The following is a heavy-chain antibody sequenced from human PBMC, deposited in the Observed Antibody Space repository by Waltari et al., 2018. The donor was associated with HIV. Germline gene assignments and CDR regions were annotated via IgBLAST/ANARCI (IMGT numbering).Heavy chain of an antibody. CDR2: IFSNDAK. CDR3: ARILRSGYDIFDAFDI. J-gene: IGHJ3*02. V-gene: IGHV2-26*01. CDR1: GFSPSNARMG. D-gene: IGHD5-12*01. Sequence: QVTLKESGPVLVKPTETLTLTCTVSGFSPSNARMGVSWIRQPPGNALEWLATIFSNDAKAYSTSLKTKLTISKDTSKSQVVLTMTNMDPVDTATYYCARILRSGYDIFDAFDIWGQGTMVTVSS.